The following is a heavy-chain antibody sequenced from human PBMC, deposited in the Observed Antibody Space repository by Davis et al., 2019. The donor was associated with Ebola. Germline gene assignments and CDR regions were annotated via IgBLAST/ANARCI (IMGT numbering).Heavy chain of an antibody. CDR1: GFVFSSYV. D-gene: IGHD6-19*01. CDR2: LGLSAHT. V-gene: IGHV3-23*01. J-gene: IGHJ3*01. Sequence: GESLKISCAASGFVFSSYVMSWVRRAPGKGLEWVSTLGLSAHTYYADSVKGRFTISRDNSKNTLHLQMNSLRVEDTAIYYCAKDTSNVWFDVWGQGTMVTVSS. CDR3: AKDTSNVWFDV.